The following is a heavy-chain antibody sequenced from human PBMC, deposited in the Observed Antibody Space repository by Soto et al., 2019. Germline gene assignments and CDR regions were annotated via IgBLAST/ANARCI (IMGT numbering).Heavy chain of an antibody. CDR1: GFTFSTYA. CDR2: ISASGGST. J-gene: IGHJ3*01. D-gene: IGHD3-3*01. Sequence: EVQLLESGGGLVQPGGSLRLSCAASGFTFSTYAMSWVRQAPGKGLEWVSGISASGGSTYYAQNVRGRFTISRDNSKNTLYVQMNDLRAGDTAIYYCAKDSSWSGFPYSAFDFWGQGTMVTVSS. V-gene: IGHV3-23*01. CDR3: AKDSSWSGFPYSAFDF.